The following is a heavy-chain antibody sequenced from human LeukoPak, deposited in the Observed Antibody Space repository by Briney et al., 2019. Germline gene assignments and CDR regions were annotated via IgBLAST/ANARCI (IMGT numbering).Heavy chain of an antibody. CDR3: VADIAAADDYYYYYYMDV. CDR1: GGSISSYY. V-gene: IGHV4-59*08. CDR2: IYYSGST. Sequence: SETLSLTCTVSGGSISSYYWSWIRQPPGKGLEWIGYIYYSGSTNYNPSLRSRVTISVDTSKNQFSLKLSSVTAADTAVYYCVADIAAADDYYYYYYMDVWGKGTTVTVSS. J-gene: IGHJ6*03. D-gene: IGHD6-13*01.